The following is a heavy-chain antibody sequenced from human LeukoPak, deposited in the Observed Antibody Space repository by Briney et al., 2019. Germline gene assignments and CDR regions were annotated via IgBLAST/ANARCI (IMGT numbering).Heavy chain of an antibody. CDR2: ISSSGSTI. V-gene: IGHV3-11*04. Sequence: PGGSLRLSCAASGFTFSDYYMSWIRQAPGKGLEWVSYISSSGSTIYYADSVKGRFTISRDNAKNSLYLQMNSLRAEDTAVYYCARVIGGPKYSSSSSRGLGYWYFDLWGRGTLVTVSS. J-gene: IGHJ2*01. D-gene: IGHD6-6*01. CDR3: ARVIGGPKYSSSSSRGLGYWYFDL. CDR1: GFTFSDYY.